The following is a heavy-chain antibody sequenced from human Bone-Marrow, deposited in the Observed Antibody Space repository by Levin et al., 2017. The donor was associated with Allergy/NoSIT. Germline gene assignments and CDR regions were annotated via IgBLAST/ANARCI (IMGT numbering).Heavy chain of an antibody. CDR2: ITTYNGNT. D-gene: IGHD3-3*01. CDR3: ARGSYDFWSGSIYYYYYYMDV. Sequence: ASVKVSCQASGYMFTSYGITWVRQAPGQGLEWMGWITTYNGNTSFAQKFQGRVTMTTDTSTSTAYMELRSLRSDDTAVYYCARGSYDFWSGSIYYYYYYMDVWGKGTTVTVSS. CDR1: GYMFTSYG. V-gene: IGHV1-18*01. J-gene: IGHJ6*03.